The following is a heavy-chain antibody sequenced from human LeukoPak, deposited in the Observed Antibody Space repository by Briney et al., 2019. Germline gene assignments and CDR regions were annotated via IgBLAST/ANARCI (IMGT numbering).Heavy chain of an antibody. CDR3: ARHSYYDILTGYSTPYYYYCYMDV. CDR2: IYYNGST. J-gene: IGHJ6*03. CDR1: GGSISSSSYY. D-gene: IGHD3-9*01. V-gene: IGHV4-39*01. Sequence: KPSETLSLTCTVSGGSISSSSYYWGWIRQPPGKGLEWIGRIYYNGSTYYNPSLKSRVTISVDTSKNKFSMKLSSVTAADTAVYYCARHSYYDILTGYSTPYYYYCYMDVWGKGTTVTVSS.